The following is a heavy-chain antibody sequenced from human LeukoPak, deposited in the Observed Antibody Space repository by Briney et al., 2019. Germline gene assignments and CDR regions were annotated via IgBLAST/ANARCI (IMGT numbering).Heavy chain of an antibody. CDR1: GFIFSSYS. V-gene: IGHV3-21*01. D-gene: IGHD1-14*01. J-gene: IGHJ3*02. CDR2: ISSSSSYI. CDR3: ARDLTGTWHAFDI. Sequence: GGSLRLSCAASGFIFSSYSMYWVRQAPGKGLEWVSSISSSSSYIYYADSVKGRFTISSDNAKNSLYLQMNSLTGDDTALYYCARDLTGTWHAFDIWGQGTMVTVSS.